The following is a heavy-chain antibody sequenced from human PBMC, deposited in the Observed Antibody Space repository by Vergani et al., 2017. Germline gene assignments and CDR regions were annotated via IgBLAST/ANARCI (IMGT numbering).Heavy chain of an antibody. J-gene: IGHJ4*02. CDR3: ASGFYDSSGYRPGGYFDY. Sequence: QVQLQESGPGLVKPSETLSLTCTVSGGSISSYYWSWIRQPPGKGLELIGYIYYSGSTNYNPSLKSRVTISVDTSKNQFSLKLSSVTAADTAVYYCASGFYDSSGYRPGGYFDYWGQGTLVTVSS. D-gene: IGHD3-22*01. V-gene: IGHV4-59*01. CDR2: IYYSGST. CDR1: GGSISSYY.